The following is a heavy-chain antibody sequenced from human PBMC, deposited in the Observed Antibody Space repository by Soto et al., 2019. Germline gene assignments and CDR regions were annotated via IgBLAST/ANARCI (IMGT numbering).Heavy chain of an antibody. Sequence: ASVKVSCKASGYTFTSYGIIWVRQAPGQGLEWMGWISAYNGNTNYAQKLQGRVTMTTDTSTSTAYMELRSLRSDDTAVYYCARGPRGTVKDWFDPWGQGTLVTVSS. J-gene: IGHJ5*02. CDR1: GYTFTSYG. CDR3: ARGPRGTVKDWFDP. V-gene: IGHV1-18*01. CDR2: ISAYNGNT. D-gene: IGHD1-26*01.